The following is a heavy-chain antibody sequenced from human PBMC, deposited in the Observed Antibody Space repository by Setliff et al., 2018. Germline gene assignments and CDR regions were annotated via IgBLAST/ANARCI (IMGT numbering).Heavy chain of an antibody. Sequence: GGSLRLSCAASGFSFSDYYMMWIRQAPGKGLEWVSYISNDAYTIHYADSMKGRLTISRDNSKNSLYLQMNSLRAEDTAVYYCARDSRAVAVDYWGQGTLVTVSS. D-gene: IGHD6-19*01. J-gene: IGHJ4*02. CDR2: ISNDAYTI. V-gene: IGHV3-11*04. CDR1: GFSFSDYY. CDR3: ARDSRAVAVDY.